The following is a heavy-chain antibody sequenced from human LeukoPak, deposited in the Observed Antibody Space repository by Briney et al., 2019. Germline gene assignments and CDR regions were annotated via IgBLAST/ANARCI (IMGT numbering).Heavy chain of an antibody. CDR1: GGSIRSFY. CDR3: ARGTGEFGELLAV. D-gene: IGHD3-10*01. J-gene: IGHJ4*02. V-gene: IGHV4-59*01. Sequence: SETLSLTCTVSGGSIRSFYWSWLRQPPGKGLEWIGYIYSTGSTSYNPSLKSRVTFSVDKSKNQFSLRLSSVTAADTVVYYCARGTGEFGELLAVWGQGTLVTVSS. CDR2: IYSTGST.